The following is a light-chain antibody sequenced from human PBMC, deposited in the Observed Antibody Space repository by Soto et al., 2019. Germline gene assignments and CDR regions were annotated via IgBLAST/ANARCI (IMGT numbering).Light chain of an antibody. Sequence: DIQMTQSPSTVSASVGDRVTITCRASQSISNWLAWYQQKPGEAPKLLIYKASTLDSGVPSRFSGSGSGTEFTLTISSLQPDDFATYYCQQYDSYSYTFGHGTKREIK. CDR1: QSISNW. J-gene: IGKJ2*01. CDR2: KAS. CDR3: QQYDSYSYT. V-gene: IGKV1-5*03.